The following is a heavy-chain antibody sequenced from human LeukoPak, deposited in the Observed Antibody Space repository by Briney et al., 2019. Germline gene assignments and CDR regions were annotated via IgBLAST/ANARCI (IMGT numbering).Heavy chain of an antibody. CDR3: ARDRAEGKTWVEFDP. CDR1: GFIVNSYG. V-gene: IGHV3-66*02. Sequence: GGSLRLSCTASGFIVNSYGMSWVRQAPGKGLAWVSLIYSDGVTQYADSVKGRFTISRDNSKNTLYLQMNSLRDEDTAVYFCARDRAEGKTWVEFDPWGQGTLVTVSS. CDR2: IYSDGVT. J-gene: IGHJ5*02.